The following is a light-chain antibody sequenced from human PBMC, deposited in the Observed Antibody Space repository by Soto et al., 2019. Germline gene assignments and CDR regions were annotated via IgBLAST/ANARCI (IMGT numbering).Light chain of an antibody. V-gene: IGLV2-11*01. CDR3: CSYAGSYTWV. CDR1: SSDVGGYNY. J-gene: IGLJ3*02. CDR2: DVS. Sequence: QSALTQPRSVSGSPGQSVTISCTGTSSDVGGYNYVSWYQQHPGKAPKLMIYDVSKRPSGVPDRFSGSKSGNTASLTISGLQAEDEADYYCCSYAGSYTWVFGGGTTLIVL.